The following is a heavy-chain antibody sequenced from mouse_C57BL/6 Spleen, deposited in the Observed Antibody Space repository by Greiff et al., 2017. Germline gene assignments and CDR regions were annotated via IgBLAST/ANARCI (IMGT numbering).Heavy chain of an antibody. CDR3: TRRTAQATWFAY. V-gene: IGHV1-15*01. J-gene: IGHJ3*01. Sequence: VKLQQSGAELVRPGASVTLSCKASGYTFTDYEMHWVKQTPVHGLEWIGAIDPETGGTAYNQKFKGKAILTADKSSSTAYMELRSLTSEDSAVYYCTRRTAQATWFAYWGQGTLVTVSA. CDR2: IDPETGGT. CDR1: GYTFTDYE. D-gene: IGHD3-2*02.